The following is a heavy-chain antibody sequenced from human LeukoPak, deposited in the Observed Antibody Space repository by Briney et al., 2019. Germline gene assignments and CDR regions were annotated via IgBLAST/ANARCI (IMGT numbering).Heavy chain of an antibody. D-gene: IGHD3-3*01. CDR1: GYTFTNYY. CDR2: INSNRGGT. Sequence: ASVTLSCKASGYTFTNYYIHWVRQAPGQGLEWMGWINSNRGGTNYAQKFQGRVTMTRDTSISTAYMELRSVRSDDTAVYYCARDHGDDAFDIWGPGSMFTVSS. V-gene: IGHV1-2*02. J-gene: IGHJ3*02. CDR3: ARDHGDDAFDI.